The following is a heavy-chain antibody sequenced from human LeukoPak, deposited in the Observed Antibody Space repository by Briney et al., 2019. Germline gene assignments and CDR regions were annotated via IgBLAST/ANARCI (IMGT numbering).Heavy chain of an antibody. CDR2: INHSGST. V-gene: IGHV4-34*01. J-gene: IGHJ4*02. CDR3: ARGPYYYDSSGYYPIDY. CDR1: GGSFSGYY. Sequence: KPSETLSLTCAVYGGSFSGYYWSWIRQPPGKGLEWIGEINHSGSTNYNPPLKSRVTISVDTSKNQFSLKLSSVTAADTAVYYCARGPYYYDSSGYYPIDYWGQGTLVTVSS. D-gene: IGHD3-22*01.